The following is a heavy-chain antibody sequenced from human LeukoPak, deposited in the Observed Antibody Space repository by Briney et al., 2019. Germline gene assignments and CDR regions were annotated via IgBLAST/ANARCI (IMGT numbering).Heavy chain of an antibody. CDR2: IYYSGST. V-gene: IGHV4-59*01. D-gene: IGHD1/OR15-1a*01. Sequence: SETLSLTCTVSGGSISSYYWSWIRQPPVKGLEWIGYIYYSGSTNYNPSLKSRVTISVDTSKNQFSLKLSSVTAADTAVYYCARRNIPLITGTRTPGAFDIWGQGTMVTVSS. J-gene: IGHJ3*02. CDR3: ARRNIPLITGTRTPGAFDI. CDR1: GGSISSYY.